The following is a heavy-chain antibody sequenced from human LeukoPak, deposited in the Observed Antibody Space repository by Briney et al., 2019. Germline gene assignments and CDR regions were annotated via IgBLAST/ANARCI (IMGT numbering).Heavy chain of an antibody. V-gene: IGHV1-69*13. Sequence: SVKLSCKASGCTFSSYAMSWVRQAPGKGLEWVGGIIPIFGTANYAEKFQGRVTITADEATSTTYLELSRLRSEDTAMYYCDSVYSSYYDILTGYYTLDFRGQGTLVTVSS. CDR1: GCTFSSYA. CDR2: IIPIFGTA. CDR3: DSVYSSYYDILTGYYTLDF. J-gene: IGHJ4*02. D-gene: IGHD3-9*01.